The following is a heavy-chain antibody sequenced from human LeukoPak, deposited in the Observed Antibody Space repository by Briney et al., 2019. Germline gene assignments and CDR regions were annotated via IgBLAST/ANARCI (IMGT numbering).Heavy chain of an antibody. J-gene: IGHJ6*03. Sequence: GGSLRLSCAASGFTFSTYNMNWVRHAPGKGLEWISSITSSSSYIYYADSVKGRFTISRDNAKNSLYLQMSSLSPDDAAVYFCARDPYSGNYGNYYYYYMDVWGKGTTVTISS. V-gene: IGHV3-21*06. D-gene: IGHD1-26*01. CDR1: GFTFSTYN. CDR2: ITSSSSYI. CDR3: ARDPYSGNYGNYYYYYMDV.